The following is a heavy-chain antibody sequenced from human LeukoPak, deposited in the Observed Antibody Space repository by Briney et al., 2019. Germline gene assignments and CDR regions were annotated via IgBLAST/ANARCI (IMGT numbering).Heavy chain of an antibody. J-gene: IGHJ4*02. Sequence: GGSLTLSCAASGFTVSSNYMSWVRQAPGKGLEWVSVIYSGGSTYYADSVKGRFTISRDNSKNTLYLQMNSLRAEDTAVYYCARETYYYDSSGYGVYYFDYWGQGTLVTVSS. CDR2: IYSGGST. D-gene: IGHD3-22*01. CDR1: GFTVSSNY. V-gene: IGHV3-53*01. CDR3: ARETYYYDSSGYGVYYFDY.